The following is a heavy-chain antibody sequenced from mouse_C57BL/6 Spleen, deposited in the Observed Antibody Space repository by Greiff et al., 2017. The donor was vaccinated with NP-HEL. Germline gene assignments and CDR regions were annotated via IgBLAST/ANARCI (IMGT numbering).Heavy chain of an antibody. CDR2: IRNKANGYTT. CDR1: GFTFTDYY. Sequence: EVKLVESGGGLVQPGGSLSLSCAASGFTFTDYYMSWVRQPPGKALEWLGFIRNKANGYTTEYSASVKGRFTISRDNSQSILYLQMNALRAEDSATYYCARSGRSWYFDVWGTGTTVTVSS. J-gene: IGHJ1*03. D-gene: IGHD3-3*01. CDR3: ARSGRSWYFDV. V-gene: IGHV7-3*01.